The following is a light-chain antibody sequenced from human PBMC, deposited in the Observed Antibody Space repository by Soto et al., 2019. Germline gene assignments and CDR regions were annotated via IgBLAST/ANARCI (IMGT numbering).Light chain of an antibody. CDR2: GAS. Sequence: EIVLTQSPGTLSLSPGERATLSCRASQSVSSSYLAWYQQKPGQAPRLLIYGASSRATGIPDRFSGSGSGTDLTLHISRLEPEGFAVYYCPRRDGSPRLTCGGGTKLEIK. V-gene: IGKV3-20*01. CDR1: QSVSSSY. CDR3: PRRDGSPRLT. J-gene: IGKJ4*02.